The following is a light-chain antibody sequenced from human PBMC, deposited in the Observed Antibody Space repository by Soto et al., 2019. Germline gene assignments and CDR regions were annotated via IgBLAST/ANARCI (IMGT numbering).Light chain of an antibody. CDR1: QSVSSN. Sequence: EIVMTQSPATLPVSPVERATLSCSASQSVSSNLAWYQQKPGQAPMLLIYGASTRATGIPARFSGSGSGTEFTLTISSLQSEDFAVYYCQQYNNWPRTFGQGTKVEIK. CDR3: QQYNNWPRT. V-gene: IGKV3-15*01. CDR2: GAS. J-gene: IGKJ1*01.